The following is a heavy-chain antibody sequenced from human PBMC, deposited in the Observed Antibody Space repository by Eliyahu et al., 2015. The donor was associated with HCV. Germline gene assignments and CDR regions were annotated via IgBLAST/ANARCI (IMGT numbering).Heavy chain of an antibody. D-gene: IGHD3/OR15-3a*01. V-gene: IGHV1-46*01. J-gene: IGHJ6*02. Sequence: SVKVSCEASGYTFTSNYIHWVRQAPXQGLEWMGMINFIGAPTEYAQSFQGRVTMTSDTSTSTAYMELSGLRYDDTAVYYCVRGRPFAFWTGLDMDVWGQGTTVTVSS. CDR1: GYTFTSNY. CDR3: VRGRPFAFWTGLDMDV. CDR2: INFIGAPT.